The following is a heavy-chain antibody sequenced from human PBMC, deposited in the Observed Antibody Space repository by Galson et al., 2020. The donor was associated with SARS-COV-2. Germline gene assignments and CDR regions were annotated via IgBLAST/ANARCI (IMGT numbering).Heavy chain of an antibody. V-gene: IGHV4-34*01. CDR2: VNHSGTT. CDR1: GGPFRGYY. CDR3: ARRSIVVVPVAPYYYYYLDV. J-gene: IGHJ6*03. D-gene: IGHD2-2*01. Sequence: SETLSLTCGVSGGPFRGYYWSWIRQTPGKGLEWIGEVNHSGTTHYNPSLKSRVTISGDTSKNQFSLKLSSVTAADTAVYYCARRSIVVVPVAPYYYYYLDVWGNGTTVTVSS.